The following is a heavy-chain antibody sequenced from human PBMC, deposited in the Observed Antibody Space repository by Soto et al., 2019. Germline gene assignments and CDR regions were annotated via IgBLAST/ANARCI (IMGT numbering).Heavy chain of an antibody. CDR3: AKDLGFVGPVTIFGVVPEFDP. J-gene: IGHJ5*02. Sequence: GGSLRLSCAASGFTFSSYGMHWVRQAPGKGLEWVAVISYDGSNKYYADSVKGRFTISRDNSKNTLYLQMNSLRAEDTAVYYCAKDLGFVGPVTIFGVVPEFDPWGQGTLVTVSS. V-gene: IGHV3-30*18. CDR2: ISYDGSNK. CDR1: GFTFSSYG. D-gene: IGHD3-3*01.